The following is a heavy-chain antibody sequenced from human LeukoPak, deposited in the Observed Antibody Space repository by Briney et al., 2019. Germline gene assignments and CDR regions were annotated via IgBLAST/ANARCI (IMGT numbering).Heavy chain of an antibody. J-gene: IGHJ6*03. V-gene: IGHV3-30*04. Sequence: GGSLRPSCAASGFTFSSYAMHWVRQAPGKGLEWVAVISYDGSNKYYADSVKGRFTISRDNSKNTLYLQMNSLRAEDTAVYYCAKDGGDYEAVGYMDVWGKGTTVTVSS. D-gene: IGHD4-17*01. CDR3: AKDGGDYEAVGYMDV. CDR2: ISYDGSNK. CDR1: GFTFSSYA.